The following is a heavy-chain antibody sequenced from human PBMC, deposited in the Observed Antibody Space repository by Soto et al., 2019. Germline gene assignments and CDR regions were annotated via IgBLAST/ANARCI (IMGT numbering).Heavy chain of an antibody. CDR1: GFTFSNDG. Sequence: QVQLVESGGGVVQPGRSLRLSCAASGFTFSNDGMHWVRQAPGKGLEWVAVISYDGSNTYYGDTVKGRFTISRDNSKNTLSLQMNSLRAEDTAVYYCAKDGNVYSSGWYAPSLDYWGQGTLVTVSS. V-gene: IGHV3-30*18. CDR2: ISYDGSNT. D-gene: IGHD6-19*01. J-gene: IGHJ4*02. CDR3: AKDGNVYSSGWYAPSLDY.